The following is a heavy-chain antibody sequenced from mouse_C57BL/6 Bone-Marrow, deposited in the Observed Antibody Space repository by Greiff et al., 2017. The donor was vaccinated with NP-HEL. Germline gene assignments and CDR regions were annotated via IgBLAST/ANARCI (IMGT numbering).Heavy chain of an antibody. V-gene: IGHV1-81*01. Sequence: VQLQQSGAELARPGASVKLSCKASGYTFTSYGISWVKQRPGQGLEWIGEIYPRSGNTYYNEKFKGKATLTADKSSSTAYMELRSLTSEDSAVYFCARDPNYYGSSYRYFDVWGTGTTVTVSS. J-gene: IGHJ1*03. D-gene: IGHD1-1*01. CDR3: ARDPNYYGSSYRYFDV. CDR2: IYPRSGNT. CDR1: GYTFTSYG.